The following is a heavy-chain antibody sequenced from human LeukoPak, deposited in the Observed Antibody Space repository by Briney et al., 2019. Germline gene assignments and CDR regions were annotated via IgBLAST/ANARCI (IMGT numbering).Heavy chain of an antibody. CDR3: AKSITMIVVVTGDAFDI. CDR1: GFTFSSYW. Sequence: GGSLRLSCAASGFTFSSYWMSWVRQAPGKGLEWVSAISGSGGSTYYADSVKGRFTISRDNSKNTLYLQMNSLRAEDTAVYYCAKSITMIVVVTGDAFDIWGQGTMVTVSS. CDR2: ISGSGGST. D-gene: IGHD3-22*01. J-gene: IGHJ3*02. V-gene: IGHV3-23*01.